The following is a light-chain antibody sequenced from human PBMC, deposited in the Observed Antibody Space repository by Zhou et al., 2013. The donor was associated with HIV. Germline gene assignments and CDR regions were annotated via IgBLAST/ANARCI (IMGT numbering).Light chain of an antibody. CDR2: DAS. CDR3: QQYANLLS. J-gene: IGKJ5*01. V-gene: IGKV1-33*01. CDR1: QTISNS. Sequence: DIQMTQSPSSLSASAGDRVTITCRASQTISNSLNWYLQKPGKAPKLLIYDASNLETGVPSRFSGSGSGTDFTFTISSLQPEDIATYYCQQYANLLSFGQGTRLEIK.